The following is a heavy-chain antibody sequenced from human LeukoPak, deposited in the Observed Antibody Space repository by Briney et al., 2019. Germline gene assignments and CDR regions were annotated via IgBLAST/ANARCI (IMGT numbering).Heavy chain of an antibody. CDR1: GFNFSSYT. CDR2: ISGSSSII. CDR3: ARGESLGC. Sequence: GGSLRLSCAASGFNFSSYTMNWVRQAPGKGLEWVSYISGSSSIIYYADSVKGRFTISRDNAKNSLYLQMNSLRDEDTAVYYCARGESLGCWGQGTLVTVSS. J-gene: IGHJ4*02. D-gene: IGHD3-10*01. V-gene: IGHV3-48*02.